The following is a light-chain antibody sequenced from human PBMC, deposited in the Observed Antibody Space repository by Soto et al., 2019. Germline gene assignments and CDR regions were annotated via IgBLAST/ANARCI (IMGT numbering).Light chain of an antibody. J-gene: IGKJ4*01. V-gene: IGKV3-20*01. Sequence: EIVLTQSPGILSLSPGERATLSCRAGQSITKNYLAWYQQKPGQAPRLLISGASNRATGIPDRFSGSGSGTDFTLNISRLEPEDFAVYYCQQYGTSRLTFGGGTKVEIK. CDR1: QSITKNY. CDR3: QQYGTSRLT. CDR2: GAS.